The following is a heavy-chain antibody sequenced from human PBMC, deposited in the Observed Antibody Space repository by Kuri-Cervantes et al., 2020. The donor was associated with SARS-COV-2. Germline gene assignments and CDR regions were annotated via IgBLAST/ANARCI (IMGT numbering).Heavy chain of an antibody. CDR2: IRGTSHTT. Sequence: GESLKISCAASGFTFSSYAMTWVRQAPGKGLEWVSTIRGTSHTTYYADSVKGRFTISRDNAKNTLYLRMNSLRAEDTAVYYCARGNYGGNANAFDIWGQGTMVTVSS. V-gene: IGHV3-23*01. D-gene: IGHD4-23*01. CDR1: GFTFSSYA. J-gene: IGHJ3*02. CDR3: ARGNYGGNANAFDI.